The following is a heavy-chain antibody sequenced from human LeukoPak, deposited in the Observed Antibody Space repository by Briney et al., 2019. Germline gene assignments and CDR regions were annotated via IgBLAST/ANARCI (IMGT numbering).Heavy chain of an antibody. CDR3: AKSGYNRFDY. CDR2: INWNGGST. CDR1: GFTFDDYG. J-gene: IGHJ4*02. D-gene: IGHD5-24*01. Sequence: GGSLRLSCAASGFTFDDYGMSWVRQAPGKGLEWVSGINWNGGSTTYADSVRGRFTISRDNAKNSLYLQMNSLRAEDTAVYYCAKSGYNRFDYWGQGTLVTVSS. V-gene: IGHV3-20*04.